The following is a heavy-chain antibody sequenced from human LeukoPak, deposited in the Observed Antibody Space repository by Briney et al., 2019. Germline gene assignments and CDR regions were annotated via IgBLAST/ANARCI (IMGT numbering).Heavy chain of an antibody. J-gene: IGHJ4*02. CDR2: IYYSGSA. Sequence: PSETLSLTCTVSGGSISSYYWSWIRQPPGKGLEWIGYIYYSGSANYNPSLKSRVTISVDTSKNQFSLKLSSVTAADTAVYYCARVDPDSSSTLEVFDYWGQGTLVTVSS. CDR1: GGSISSYY. V-gene: IGHV4-59*01. D-gene: IGHD6-6*01. CDR3: ARVDPDSSSTLEVFDY.